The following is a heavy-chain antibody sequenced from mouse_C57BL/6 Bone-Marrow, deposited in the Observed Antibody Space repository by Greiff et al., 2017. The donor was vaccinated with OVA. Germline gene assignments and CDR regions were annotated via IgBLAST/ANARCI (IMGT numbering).Heavy chain of an antibody. D-gene: IGHD1-1*01. V-gene: IGHV1-69*01. CDR3: TTLLPCDY. CDR2: IDPSDSYT. Sequence: VQLQQPGAELVMPGASVKLSCKASGYTFTSYWMHWVKQRPGQGLEWIGEIDPSDSYTNYNQKFKGKSTLTVDKSSSTAYMQLSSLTSEDSAVYYCTTLLPCDYWGQGTTLTVSS. J-gene: IGHJ2*01. CDR1: GYTFTSYW.